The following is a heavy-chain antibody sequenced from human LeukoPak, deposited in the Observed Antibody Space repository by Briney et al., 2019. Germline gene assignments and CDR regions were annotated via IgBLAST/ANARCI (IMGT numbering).Heavy chain of an antibody. CDR2: ISSSSSYI. CDR3: ASSKGVLRYSNWFDP. D-gene: IGHD3-9*01. V-gene: IGHV3-21*01. CDR1: GFTFSSYS. J-gene: IGHJ5*02. Sequence: AGGSLRLSCAASGFTFSSYSMNWVRQAPGKGLEWVSSISSSSSYIYYADSVKGRFTISRDNAKNSLYLQMNSLRAEDTAVYYCASSKGVLRYSNWFDPWGQGTLVTVSS.